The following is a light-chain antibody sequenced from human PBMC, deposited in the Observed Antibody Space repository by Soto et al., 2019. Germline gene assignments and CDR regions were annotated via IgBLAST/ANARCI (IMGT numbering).Light chain of an antibody. V-gene: IGKV3-20*01. CDR1: QSVSSSY. Sequence: EIVLTQSPGTLSLSRGERATLSCRASQSVSSSYLAWYQQKPGQAPRQLIYGASSRATGIPDRFSGSGSGTDFTLTITRLAPEDFAVYYCQHYRTSFGGGTRVEIK. CDR3: QHYRTS. CDR2: GAS. J-gene: IGKJ4*01.